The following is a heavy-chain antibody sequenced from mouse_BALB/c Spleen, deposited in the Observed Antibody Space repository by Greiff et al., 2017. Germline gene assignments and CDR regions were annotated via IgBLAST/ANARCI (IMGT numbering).Heavy chain of an antibody. J-gene: IGHJ3*01. CDR3: ARYDAGAY. CDR2: ISTYYGDA. Sequence: QVQLQQSGAELVRPGVSVKISCKGSGYTFTDYAMHWVKQSHAKSLEWIGVISTYYGDASYNQKFKGKATMTVDKSSSTAYMELARLTSEDSAIYYCARYDAGAYWGQGTLVTVSA. D-gene: IGHD2-12*01. CDR1: GYTFTDYA. V-gene: IGHV1S137*01.